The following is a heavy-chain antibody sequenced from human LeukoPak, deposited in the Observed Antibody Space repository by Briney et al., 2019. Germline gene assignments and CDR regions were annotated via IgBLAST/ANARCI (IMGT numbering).Heavy chain of an antibody. Sequence: GGSLRLSCAASGLTFSSYAMSWVRQAPGKGLEWVSTISGSADNTHYADSVKGRFTISRDNSKNTLYLQMNSLMADDTAVYYCGGAKFYYYGMDVWGQGTTATVSS. V-gene: IGHV3-23*01. D-gene: IGHD1-26*01. CDR1: GLTFSSYA. CDR3: GGAKFYYYGMDV. CDR2: ISGSADNT. J-gene: IGHJ6*02.